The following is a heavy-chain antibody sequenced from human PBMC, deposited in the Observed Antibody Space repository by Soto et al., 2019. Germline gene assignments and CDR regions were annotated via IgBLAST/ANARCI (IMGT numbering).Heavy chain of an antibody. CDR1: GGSISSYY. Sequence: SETLSLTCTVSGGSISSYYWSWIRQPPGKGLEWIGYIYYSVSTNYNPSLKSRVTISVDTSKNQFSLKLSSVTAAGTAVYYCARRYGGAFDIWGQGTMVTVSS. J-gene: IGHJ3*02. CDR3: ARRYGGAFDI. V-gene: IGHV4-59*08. CDR2: IYYSVST. D-gene: IGHD3-10*01.